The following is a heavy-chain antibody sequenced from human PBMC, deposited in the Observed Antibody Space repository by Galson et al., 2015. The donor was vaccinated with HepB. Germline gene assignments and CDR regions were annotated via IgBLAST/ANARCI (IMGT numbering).Heavy chain of an antibody. D-gene: IGHD4-17*01. CDR2: INQDGSEK. Sequence: SLRLSCAASGFTFRRYWMNWVRQAPGKGLEWVANINQDGSEKYYVDSVEGRFTISRDNANNSLYLGFSSLRAEDTALYYCARGSGDSHDYWGQGTLVTVSS. V-gene: IGHV3-7*03. J-gene: IGHJ4*02. CDR3: ARGSGDSHDY. CDR1: GFTFRRYW.